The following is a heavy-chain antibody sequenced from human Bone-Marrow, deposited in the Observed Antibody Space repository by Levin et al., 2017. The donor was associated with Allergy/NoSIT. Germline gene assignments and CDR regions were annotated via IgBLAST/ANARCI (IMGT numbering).Heavy chain of an antibody. CDR2: INWNGGST. J-gene: IGHJ5*02. CDR1: GFTFDDYG. D-gene: IGHD4-23*01. Sequence: GGSLRLSCAASGFTFDDYGMSWVRQAPGKGLEWVSGINWNGGSTGYADSVKGRFTISRDNAKNSLYLQMNSLRAEDTALYHCARVDGGNSWLGWFDPWGQGTLVTVSS. V-gene: IGHV3-20*01. CDR3: ARVDGGNSWLGWFDP.